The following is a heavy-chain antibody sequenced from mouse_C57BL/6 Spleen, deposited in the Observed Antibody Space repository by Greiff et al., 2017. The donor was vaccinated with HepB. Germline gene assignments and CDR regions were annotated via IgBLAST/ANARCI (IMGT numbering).Heavy chain of an antibody. V-gene: IGHV1-82*01. D-gene: IGHD3-2*02. CDR1: GYAFSSSW. CDR3: ARSGQLRLRGDYAMDY. J-gene: IGHJ4*01. CDR2: IYPGDGDT. Sequence: QVQLQQSGPELVKPGASVKISCKASGYAFSSSWMNWVKQRPGKGLEWIGRIYPGDGDTNYNGKFKGKATLTADKSSSTTYMQLSSLTSEDSAVYFCARSGQLRLRGDYAMDYWGQGTSVTVSS.